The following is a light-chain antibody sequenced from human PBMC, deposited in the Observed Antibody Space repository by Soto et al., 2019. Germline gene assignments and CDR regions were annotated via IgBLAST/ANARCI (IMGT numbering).Light chain of an antibody. Sequence: DIQMTQSPASLSASVGDRLIIAGRCIKIITRYLNWYQQKPGIAPKLLIYAASTLQSGVPSRFSGSGSGTDFTLTISSLPPEDFATYHCQQSYTAPWTFGQGTKVEMK. J-gene: IGKJ1*01. CDR1: KIITRY. V-gene: IGKV1-39*01. CDR3: QQSYTAPWT. CDR2: AAS.